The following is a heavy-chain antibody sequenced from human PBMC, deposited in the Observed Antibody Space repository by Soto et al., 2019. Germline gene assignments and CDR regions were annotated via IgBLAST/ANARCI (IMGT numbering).Heavy chain of an antibody. CDR1: GFTFSSYA. Sequence: WGSLRLSCAASGFTFSSYAMSWVRQAPGKGLEWVSAISGSGGSTYYADSVKGRFTISRDNSKNTLYLQMNSLRAEDTAVYYCAKDDFMGYYDSSGTHSGYWGQGTLVTVSS. D-gene: IGHD3-22*01. V-gene: IGHV3-23*01. CDR2: ISGSGGST. J-gene: IGHJ4*02. CDR3: AKDDFMGYYDSSGTHSGY.